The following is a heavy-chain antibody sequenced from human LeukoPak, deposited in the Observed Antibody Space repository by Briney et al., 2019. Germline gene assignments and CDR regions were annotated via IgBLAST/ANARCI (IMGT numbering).Heavy chain of an antibody. J-gene: IGHJ3*02. CDR3: ARGPSITMIVEGAFDI. CDR1: GGSISSGGYY. V-gene: IGHV4-31*03. CDR2: IYYSGST. D-gene: IGHD3-22*01. Sequence: SETLSLTCTVSGGSISSGGYYWSWIRQHLGKGLEWIGYIYYSGSTYYNPSLKSRVTISVDTSKNQFSLKLSSVTAADTAVYYCARGPSITMIVEGAFDIWGQGTMVTVSS.